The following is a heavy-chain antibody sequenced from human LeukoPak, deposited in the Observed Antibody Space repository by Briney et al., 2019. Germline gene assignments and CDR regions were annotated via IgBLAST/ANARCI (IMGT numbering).Heavy chain of an antibody. D-gene: IGHD6-19*01. Sequence: SETLSLTCTVSSGSISTSNYYWGWVRQPPGKALEWIGNIFYSGSTYYSPSLKSRVTISLDTSRNQFSLKLNSVTAADTAVYYCARHKYSSGWPPEGAFDIWGQGTMVTVSS. CDR2: IFYSGST. CDR1: SGSISTSNYY. CDR3: ARHKYSSGWPPEGAFDI. V-gene: IGHV4-39*01. J-gene: IGHJ3*02.